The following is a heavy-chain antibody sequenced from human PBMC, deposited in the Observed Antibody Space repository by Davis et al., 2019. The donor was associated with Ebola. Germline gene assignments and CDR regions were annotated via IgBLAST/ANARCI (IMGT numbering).Heavy chain of an antibody. CDR3: ARGLPKYSSGWYSGWFDP. CDR2: INHSGST. CDR1: GGSFSGYY. D-gene: IGHD6-19*01. J-gene: IGHJ5*02. V-gene: IGHV4-34*01. Sequence: MPGGSLRLSCAVYGGSFSGYYWSWIRQPPGKGLEWIGEINHSGSTYYNPSLKSRVTISVDTSKNQFSLKLSSVTAADTAVYYCARGLPKYSSGWYSGWFDPWGQGTLVTVSS.